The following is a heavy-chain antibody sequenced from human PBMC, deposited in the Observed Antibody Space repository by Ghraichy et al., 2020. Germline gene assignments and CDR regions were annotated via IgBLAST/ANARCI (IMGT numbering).Heavy chain of an antibody. CDR1: GFTFSSYA. CDR2: ISGSGDST. V-gene: IGHV3-23*01. D-gene: IGHD4-23*01. J-gene: IGHJ4*02. Sequence: GGSLRLSCAASGFTFSSYAMSWVRQAPGKGLEWVSVISGSGDSTYYADSVKGRFTVSRDNSKNTLYLQMNSPRVEDTAVYYCAKDRAFTLGGSFDYWGQGTLVTVSS. CDR3: AKDRAFTLGGSFDY.